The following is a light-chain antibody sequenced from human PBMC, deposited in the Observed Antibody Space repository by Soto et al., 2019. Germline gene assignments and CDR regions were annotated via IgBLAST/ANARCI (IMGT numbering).Light chain of an antibody. CDR1: QSVSSN. Sequence: EIVMTQSPATLYASPGERATLSCRASQSVSSNLAWYQQKPGQAPRLLIYGASTRATGIPARFSGSGSGTEFTLTISSLQSEDFAVYYCQQYNNWPGTFGPGTKVDIK. CDR3: QQYNNWPGT. V-gene: IGKV3-15*01. J-gene: IGKJ3*01. CDR2: GAS.